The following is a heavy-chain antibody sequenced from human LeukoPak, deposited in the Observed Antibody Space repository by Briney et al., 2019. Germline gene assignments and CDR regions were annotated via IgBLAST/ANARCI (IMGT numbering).Heavy chain of an antibody. CDR1: GCTFTAFT. J-gene: IGHJ3*02. CDR3: ARDRHFVAFDI. Sequence: GGSLTLSCPASGCTFTAFTINWVRQAPGKGLEWVSSISSSSSIHFADSVKGRFTISRDNAKNSVSLQINSLRAEDTALYYCARDRHFVAFDIWGQGTMVTVSS. V-gene: IGHV3-69-1*01. CDR2: ISSSSSI.